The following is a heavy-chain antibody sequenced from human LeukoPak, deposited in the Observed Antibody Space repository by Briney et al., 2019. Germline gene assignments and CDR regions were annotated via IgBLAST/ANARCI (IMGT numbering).Heavy chain of an antibody. CDR2: INPNSGGT. CDR3: ARGLTTVTFDC. Sequence: ASVKVSCKAPGYTFTGSYLHWVRQAPGQGLEWMGWINPNSGGTNYARQFQGRVTMTRDTSISTAYMELSRLRSDDTAVYHCARGLTTVTFDCWGQGTLVTVSS. CDR1: GYTFTGSY. J-gene: IGHJ4*02. V-gene: IGHV1-2*02. D-gene: IGHD4-17*01.